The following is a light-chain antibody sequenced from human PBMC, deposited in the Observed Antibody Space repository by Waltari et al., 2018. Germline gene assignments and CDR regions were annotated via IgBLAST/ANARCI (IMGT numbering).Light chain of an antibody. V-gene: IGKV3-11*01. CDR2: DAS. J-gene: IGKJ5*01. CDR3: QQRSNWPLIT. CDR1: QSVSSY. Sequence: ATRSCRASQSVSSYLAWYQQKPGQAPRLLIYDASNRATGIPARFSGSGSGTDFTLTISSLEPEDFAVYYCQQRSNWPLITFGQGTRLEIK.